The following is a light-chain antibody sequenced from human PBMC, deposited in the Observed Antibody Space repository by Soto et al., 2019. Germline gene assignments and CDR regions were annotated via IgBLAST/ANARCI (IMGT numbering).Light chain of an antibody. V-gene: IGKV3-15*01. J-gene: IGKJ1*01. Sequence: EIVMTQSPVTLSVSPGERATLSCRASQSVSNNLAWYQQKPGQAPRLLIYGASTRATGIPARFSGSGSGTESTLTISSLQSEDFAVYYCQHYNNWPPWTFGQGTKVEIK. CDR3: QHYNNWPPWT. CDR2: GAS. CDR1: QSVSNN.